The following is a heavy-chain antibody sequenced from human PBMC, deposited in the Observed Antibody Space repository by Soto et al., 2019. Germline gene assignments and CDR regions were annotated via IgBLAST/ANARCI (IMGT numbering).Heavy chain of an antibody. V-gene: IGHV4-30-4*01. Sequence: SETLSLTCTVSGGSISSGDYYWSWIRQPPGKGLEWIGYIYYSGSTYYNPSLKSRVTISVDTSKNQFSLKLSSVTAADTAVYYCARVSRPHLGRTRENWFDPWGKRNLFTLSS. CDR3: ARVSRPHLGRTRENWFDP. CDR2: IYYSGST. CDR1: GGSISSGDYY. D-gene: IGHD1-1*01. J-gene: IGHJ5*02.